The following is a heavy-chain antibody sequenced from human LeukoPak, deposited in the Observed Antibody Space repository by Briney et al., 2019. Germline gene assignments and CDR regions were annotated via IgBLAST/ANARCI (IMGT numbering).Heavy chain of an antibody. CDR1: GFTFSSYW. CDR3: ARDEIVATTKANYYYYMDV. V-gene: IGHV3-7*01. CDR2: IKQDGSEK. Sequence: GGSLRLSCAASGFTFSSYWMSWVRQAPGKGLEWVANIKQDGSEKYYVDSVKGRFTISRDNAKNSLYLQMNSLRAEDTAVYYCARDEIVATTKANYYYYMDVWGKGTTVTISS. D-gene: IGHD5-12*01. J-gene: IGHJ6*03.